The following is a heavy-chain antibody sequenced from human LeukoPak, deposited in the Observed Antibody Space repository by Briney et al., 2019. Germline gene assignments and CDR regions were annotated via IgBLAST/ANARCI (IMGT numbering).Heavy chain of an antibody. CDR1: GGSISSGDYY. CDR2: IYYSGST. V-gene: IGHV4-30-4*01. D-gene: IGHD3-22*01. J-gene: IGHJ3*02. Sequence: MASQTLSLTCTVSGGSISSGDYYWSWIRQPPGKGLEWIGYIYYSGSTYYNPSLKSRVTISVDTSKNQFSLKLSSVTAADTAVYYCARDPNYYDSSATGGAFDIWGQGTMVTVSS. CDR3: ARDPNYYDSSATGGAFDI.